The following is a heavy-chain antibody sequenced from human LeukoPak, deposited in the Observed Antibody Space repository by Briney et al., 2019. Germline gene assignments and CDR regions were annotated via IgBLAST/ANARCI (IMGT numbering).Heavy chain of an antibody. D-gene: IGHD6-13*01. CDR2: IWYDGSNK. V-gene: IGHV3-33*01. CDR3: ARGFIAAAGTAPDY. J-gene: IGHJ4*02. Sequence: GRSLRLSCAASGITFSSYGMHWVCQAPGKGLEWVAVIWYDGSNKYYADSVKGRFTISRDNSKNTLYLQMNSLRAEDTAVYYCARGFIAAAGTAPDYWGQGTLVTVSS. CDR1: GITFSSYG.